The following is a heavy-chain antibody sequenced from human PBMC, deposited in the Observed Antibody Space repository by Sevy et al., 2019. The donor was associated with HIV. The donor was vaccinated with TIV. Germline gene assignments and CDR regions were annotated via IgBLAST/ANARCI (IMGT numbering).Heavy chain of an antibody. CDR1: EFTFSSYG. CDR3: ARPTYGLDYYVWAFDI. J-gene: IGHJ3*02. D-gene: IGHD3-10*02. Sequence: GGSLRLSCAASEFTFSSYGMSWVRQAPGKGLEWVSYISSSSSTIYYADSVKGRFTISRDNAKNSLYLQMNSLRAEDTAVYYCARPTYGLDYYVWAFDIWGQGTMVTVSS. V-gene: IGHV3-48*01. CDR2: ISSSSSTI.